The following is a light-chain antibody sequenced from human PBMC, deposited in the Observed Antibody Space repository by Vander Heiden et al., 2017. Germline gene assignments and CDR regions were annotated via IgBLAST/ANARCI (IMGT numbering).Light chain of an antibody. CDR2: EAS. Sequence: DIHKTQSPSPLSASIGDRVTLPFRASQSVSSWSAWYQRQPGKAPKLLFYEASRLESVVPPRFSGSGSGTEFILTISSLQPDDFATYYCQQYSFYWTFGQGTRVEVK. CDR3: QQYSFYWT. V-gene: IGKV1-5*01. CDR1: QSVSSW. J-gene: IGKJ1*01.